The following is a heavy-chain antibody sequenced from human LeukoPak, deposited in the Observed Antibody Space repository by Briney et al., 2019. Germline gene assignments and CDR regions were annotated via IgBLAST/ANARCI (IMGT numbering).Heavy chain of an antibody. D-gene: IGHD6-19*01. J-gene: IGHJ4*02. Sequence: ASVKVSCKASGYTFTSYGISWVRQAPGQGLEWMGWISAYNGDTNYAQKLQGRITMTTDTSTSTAYMELRSLRSDDTAVYYCARDPSNGSGWRAFFDYWGQGTLVTVSS. CDR1: GYTFTSYG. CDR3: ARDPSNGSGWRAFFDY. V-gene: IGHV1-18*01. CDR2: ISAYNGDT.